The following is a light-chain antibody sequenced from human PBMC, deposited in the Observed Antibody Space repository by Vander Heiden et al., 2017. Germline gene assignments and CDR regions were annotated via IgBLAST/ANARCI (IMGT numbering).Light chain of an antibody. CDR2: GAS. CDR3: QQYSDSLRT. V-gene: IGKV3-20*01. CDR1: KSISSTY. J-gene: IGKJ1*01. Sequence: EIVLTQSPGTLSLSPGERATVSCRASKSISSTYLAWYQQKPGQAPRLLIYGASSRATGIPDRFSGSGSGTDFTLTISRLEPDDFAVFYCQQYSDSLRTFGQGTKVEIK.